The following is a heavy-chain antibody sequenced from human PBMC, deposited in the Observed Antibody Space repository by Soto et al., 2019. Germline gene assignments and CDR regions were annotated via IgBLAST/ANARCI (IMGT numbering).Heavy chain of an antibody. CDR3: AKAITMVRGVYAFDI. CDR1: GFTFSSYA. CDR2: ISGSGGST. D-gene: IGHD3-10*01. Sequence: GGSLRLSCAASGFTFSSYAMSWVRQAPGKGLEWVSAISGSGGSTYYADSVKGRFTISRDNSKNTLYMQMNSLRAEDTAVYYCAKAITMVRGVYAFDIWGQGTMVTVSS. J-gene: IGHJ3*02. V-gene: IGHV3-23*01.